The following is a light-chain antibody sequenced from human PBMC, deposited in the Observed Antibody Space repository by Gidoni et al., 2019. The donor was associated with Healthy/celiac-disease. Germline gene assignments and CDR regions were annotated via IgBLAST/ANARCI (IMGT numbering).Light chain of an antibody. CDR2: DAS. V-gene: IGKV3-11*01. Sequence: EIVLTQSPATLSLSPGERATLSCRARQSVSSYLACYQQKPGQAPRLLIYDASNRATGIPARFSGSWAGTDFTLTISSLEPEDFAVYYCQQRSNWPPAWTFGQGTKVEIK. CDR3: QQRSNWPPAWT. CDR1: QSVSSY. J-gene: IGKJ1*01.